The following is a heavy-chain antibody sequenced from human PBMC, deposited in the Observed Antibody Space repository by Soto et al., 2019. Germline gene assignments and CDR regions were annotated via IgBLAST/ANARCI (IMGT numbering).Heavy chain of an antibody. CDR3: ARVRDFWSGYSEYYYYYGMDV. Sequence: QVQLVQSGAEVKKPGASVKVSCKASGYTFTSYYMHWVRQAPGQGLEWMGIINPSGGSTSYAQTFQGRVTMTRDTSTSTVSMELSSLRSEDTAVYYCARVRDFWSGYSEYYYYYGMDVWGQGTTVAVSS. V-gene: IGHV1-46*01. CDR1: GYTFTSYY. D-gene: IGHD3-3*01. CDR2: INPSGGST. J-gene: IGHJ6*02.